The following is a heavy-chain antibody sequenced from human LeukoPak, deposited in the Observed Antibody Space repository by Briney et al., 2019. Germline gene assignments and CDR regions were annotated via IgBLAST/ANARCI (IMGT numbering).Heavy chain of an antibody. CDR2: ISSNGDNT. Sequence: GGSLRLSCSVSGFTFSTYVMHWVRQAPGKGLEYVSAISSNGDNTYYADSVKGRFTISRDNSKNTLYLQMSSLRAEDTAVYYCAISNGYGMDVWGQGTTVTVSS. V-gene: IGHV3-64D*06. D-gene: IGHD2-8*01. CDR3: AISNGYGMDV. J-gene: IGHJ6*02. CDR1: GFTFSTYV.